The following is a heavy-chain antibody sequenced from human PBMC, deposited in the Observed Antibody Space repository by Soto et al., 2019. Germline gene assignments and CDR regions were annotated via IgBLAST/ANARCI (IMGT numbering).Heavy chain of an antibody. J-gene: IGHJ5*02. V-gene: IGHV1-69*13. CDR3: ARIQTSGYSSGWHLSRYDWFAT. CDR2: IIPIFGTA. D-gene: IGHD6-19*01. Sequence: ASVNVYCKASGGTFSSYAISWVRQAPGQGLEWMGGIIPIFGTANYAQKFQGRGTITADESTSTDYMELSSLRSEDTAVYYCARIQTSGYSSGWHLSRYDWFATWGQGTMVTGSS. CDR1: GGTFSSYA.